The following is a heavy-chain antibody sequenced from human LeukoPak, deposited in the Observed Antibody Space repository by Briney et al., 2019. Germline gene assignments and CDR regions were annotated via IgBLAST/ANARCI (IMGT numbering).Heavy chain of an antibody. CDR2: INPNSGGT. Sequence: ASVKASCKASGYTFTSYGISWVRQAPGQGLEWMGWINPNSGGTNYAQKFQGRVTMTRDTSISTAYMELSRLRSDDTAVYYCARSGYGSGSSVDYWGQGTLVTVSS. V-gene: IGHV1-2*02. CDR3: ARSGYGSGSSVDY. CDR1: GYTFTSYG. D-gene: IGHD3-10*01. J-gene: IGHJ4*02.